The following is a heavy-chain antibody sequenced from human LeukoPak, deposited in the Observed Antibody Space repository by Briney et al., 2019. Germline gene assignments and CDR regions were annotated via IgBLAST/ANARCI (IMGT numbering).Heavy chain of an antibody. J-gene: IGHJ2*01. CDR1: GFTFSSYE. Sequence: PGGSLRLSCAASGFTFSSYEMSWVRQAPGKGLEWVSYISSSGGTTYYADSVKGRFTISRDNSKNSLYLQMNSLRAEDTAVYYCAQGLEGWGRGTLVTVPS. V-gene: IGHV3-23*01. CDR3: AQGLEG. CDR2: ISSSGGTT.